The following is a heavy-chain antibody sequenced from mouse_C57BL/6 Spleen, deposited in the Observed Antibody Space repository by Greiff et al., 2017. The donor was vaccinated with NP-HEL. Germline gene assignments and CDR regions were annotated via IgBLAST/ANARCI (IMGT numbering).Heavy chain of an antibody. CDR1: GYTFTSYW. J-gene: IGHJ4*01. V-gene: IGHV1-69*01. CDR2: IDPSDSYT. Sequence: VQLQQPGAELVMPGASVKLSCKASGYTFTSYWMHWVKQRPGQGLEWIGEIDPSDSYTNYNQKFKGKSTLTVDKSSSTAYMQLSSLTSEDSAVYYCASNYGSSPLGAMDYWGQGTSVTVSS. D-gene: IGHD1-1*01. CDR3: ASNYGSSPLGAMDY.